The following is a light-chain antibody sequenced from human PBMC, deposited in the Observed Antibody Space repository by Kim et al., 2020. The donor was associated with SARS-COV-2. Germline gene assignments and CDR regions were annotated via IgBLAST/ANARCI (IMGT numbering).Light chain of an antibody. CDR1: NIGSKS. Sequence: SYELTQPPSVSVAPGKTARITCGGNNIGSKSVHWYQQKPGQAPVVVIYYDSDRPSGIPERFSGSNSGNTATLTISRVEAGDEADYYCQVWDSSSDHPVFGGGTQLTVL. J-gene: IGLJ2*01. V-gene: IGLV3-21*04. CDR3: QVWDSSSDHPV. CDR2: YDS.